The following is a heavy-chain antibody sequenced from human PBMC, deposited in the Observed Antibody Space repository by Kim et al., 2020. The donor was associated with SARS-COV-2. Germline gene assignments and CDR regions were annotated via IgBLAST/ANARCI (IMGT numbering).Heavy chain of an antibody. V-gene: IGHV3-48*03. CDR1: GFTFSSYE. CDR2: ISSSGSTI. D-gene: IGHD6-19*01. J-gene: IGHJ3*02. Sequence: GGSLRLSCAASGFTFSSYEMNWVRQAPGKGLEWVSYISSSGSTIYYADSVTGRFTISRDNAKNSLYLQMDSLRAEDTAVYYCAKDHGVAVAGDAFDIWGQGTVVTVSS. CDR3: AKDHGVAVAGDAFDI.